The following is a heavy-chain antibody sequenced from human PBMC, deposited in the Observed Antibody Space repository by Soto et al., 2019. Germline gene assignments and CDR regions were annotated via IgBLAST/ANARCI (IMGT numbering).Heavy chain of an antibody. V-gene: IGHV1-2*02. CDR2: INPNSGAT. CDR1: GYTFTGYY. J-gene: IGHJ5*02. D-gene: IGHD3-3*01. CDR3: AKSIIRFLEWSSPFDP. Sequence: QVQLVQSGAEVKKPGASVKVSCKASGYTFTGYYLHWVRQAPGQRLEWMGWINPNSGATNYAENLQGRVTLTRDTSISTGYMELTRLTSEDTAVYYCAKSIIRFLEWSSPFDPWGQGTLVTVSS.